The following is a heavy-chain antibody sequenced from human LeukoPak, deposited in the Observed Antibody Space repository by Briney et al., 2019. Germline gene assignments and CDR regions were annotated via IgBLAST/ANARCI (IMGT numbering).Heavy chain of an antibody. CDR3: ARDDHGVGCSGGSCPTDY. CDR2: ISSSSSYI. V-gene: IGHV3-21*01. D-gene: IGHD2-15*01. J-gene: IGHJ4*02. Sequence: GGSLRLSCAASGFTFSSYSMNWVRQAPGKGLEWVSSISSSSSYIYYADSVKGRFTISRDNAKTSLYLQMNSLRAEDTAVYYCARDDHGVGCSGGSCPTDYWGQGTLVTVSS. CDR1: GFTFSSYS.